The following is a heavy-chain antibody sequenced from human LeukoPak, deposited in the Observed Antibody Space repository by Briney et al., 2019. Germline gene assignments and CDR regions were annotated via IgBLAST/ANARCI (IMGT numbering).Heavy chain of an antibody. CDR3: ARDRGSDCSGGSCHGGFFDY. J-gene: IGHJ4*02. D-gene: IGHD2-15*01. CDR2: ISSSSTI. CDR1: GFTFSSYG. V-gene: IGHV3-48*01. Sequence: GGSLRLSCAASGFTFSSYGMHWVRQAPGKGLEWVSYISSSSTIYYADSVKGRFTISRDNSKNTLYLQMNSLRADDTAVYYCARDRGSDCSGGSCHGGFFDYWGQGTLVTVSS.